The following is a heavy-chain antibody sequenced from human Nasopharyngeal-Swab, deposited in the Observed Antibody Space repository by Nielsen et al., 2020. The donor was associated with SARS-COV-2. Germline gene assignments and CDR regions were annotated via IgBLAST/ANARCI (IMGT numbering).Heavy chain of an antibody. CDR3: ASKAYSSGWTVDYYGMDV. CDR2: ISSSSSYI. Sequence: GESLKISCAASGFTFSSYSMNWVRQAPGKGLEWVSSISSSSSYIYYADSVKGRFTISRDNAKNSLYLQMNSLRDEDTAVHYCASKAYSSGWTVDYYGMDVWGQGTTVTVSS. J-gene: IGHJ6*02. V-gene: IGHV3-21*01. D-gene: IGHD6-19*01. CDR1: GFTFSSYS.